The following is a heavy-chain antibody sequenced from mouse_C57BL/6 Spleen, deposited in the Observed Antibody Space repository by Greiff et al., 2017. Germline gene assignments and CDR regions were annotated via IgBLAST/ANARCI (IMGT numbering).Heavy chain of an antibody. V-gene: IGHV1-82*01. J-gene: IGHJ1*03. D-gene: IGHD1-1*01. CDR3: ARSLPHYYGSSDWYYDV. CDR2: IYPGDGDT. CDR1: GYAFSSSW. Sequence: VQLQESGPELVKPGASVKISCKASGYAFSSSWMNWVKQRPGKGLEWIGRIYPGDGDTNYNGKFKGKATLTADKSSSTAYLQLSSLTSEDSAVXFCARSLPHYYGSSDWYYDVWGTGTTVTVSS.